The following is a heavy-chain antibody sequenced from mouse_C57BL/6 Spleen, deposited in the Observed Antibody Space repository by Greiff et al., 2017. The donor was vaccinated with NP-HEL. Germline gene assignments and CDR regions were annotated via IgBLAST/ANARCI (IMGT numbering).Heavy chain of an antibody. D-gene: IGHD2-4*01. Sequence: QVQLQQSGAELVRPGTSVKVSCKASGYAFTNYLIEWVKQRPGQGLEWIGVINPGSGGTNYNEKFKGKATLTADKSSSTAYMQLSSLTSEDSAVYFCARSDYDYDLAWFAYWGQGTLVTVSA. CDR3: ARSDYDYDLAWFAY. CDR2: INPGSGGT. CDR1: GYAFTNYL. J-gene: IGHJ3*01. V-gene: IGHV1-54*01.